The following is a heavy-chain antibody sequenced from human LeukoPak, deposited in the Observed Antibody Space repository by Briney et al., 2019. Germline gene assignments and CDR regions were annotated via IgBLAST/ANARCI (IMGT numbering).Heavy chain of an antibody. V-gene: IGHV3-30-3*01. D-gene: IGHD1-1*01. CDR2: ISYDGGNT. J-gene: IGHJ4*02. CDR1: GFTFSSNA. CDR3: AKEGTGIHFDY. Sequence: PGRSLRLSCAASGFTFSSNAIHWVRQAPGKGLEWVAEISYDGGNTYYADSVKGRFTISRDNSKNTLYLQMNCLRAEDTAVYYCAKEGTGIHFDYWGQGTLVTVSS.